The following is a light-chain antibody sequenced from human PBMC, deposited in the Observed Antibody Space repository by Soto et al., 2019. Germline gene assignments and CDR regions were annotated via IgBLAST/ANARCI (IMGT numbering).Light chain of an antibody. CDR2: ENN. CDR1: SSNIGNHY. Sequence: SVLTQPPSVSAAPGQKVTISCSGSSSNIGNHYVSWYQHLPRTAPKLLIYENNKRPSGIPDRFSGSKSGTSVTLGITGHQTGDEADYYCGTWDSSLSAYVFGTGTKVTVL. J-gene: IGLJ1*01. CDR3: GTWDSSLSAYV. V-gene: IGLV1-51*02.